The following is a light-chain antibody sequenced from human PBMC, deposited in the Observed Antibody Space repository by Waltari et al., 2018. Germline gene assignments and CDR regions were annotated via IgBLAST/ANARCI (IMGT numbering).Light chain of an antibody. V-gene: IGKV1-39*01. CDR3: QQTYSNPWT. Sequence: DIQMTQSPSSLSASVGDRVTITCRASQSITRYLNWYQQKPGKAPKLLIYTTSTLQSDIPSRFSGSGSGTDFTLTISSLQPEDFATYSCQQTYSNPWTFGQGTKVEIK. CDR2: TTS. J-gene: IGKJ1*01. CDR1: QSITRY.